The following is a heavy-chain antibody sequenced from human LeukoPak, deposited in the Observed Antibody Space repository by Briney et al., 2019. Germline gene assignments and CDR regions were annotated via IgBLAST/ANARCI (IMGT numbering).Heavy chain of an antibody. V-gene: IGHV3-21*01. J-gene: IGHJ4*02. CDR2: ISSSSSSYI. D-gene: IGHD6-19*01. CDR3: ARVGYSSGWYEGY. Sequence: PGGSLRLSCAASGFTFSSYSMNWVRQAPGKGLEWVSSISSSSSSYIYYADSVKGRFAISRDNAKNSLYLQMNSLRAEDTAVYYRARVGYSSGWYEGYWGQGTLVTVSS. CDR1: GFTFSSYS.